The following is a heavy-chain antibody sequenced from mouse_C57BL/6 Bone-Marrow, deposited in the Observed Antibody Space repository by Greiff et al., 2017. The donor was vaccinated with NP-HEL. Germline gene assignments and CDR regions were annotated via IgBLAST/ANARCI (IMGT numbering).Heavy chain of an antibody. D-gene: IGHD2-4*01. CDR1: GFTFSSYG. J-gene: IGHJ3*01. Sequence: EVKLVESGGDLVKPGGSLKLSCAASGFTFSSYGMSWVRQTPDKRLEWVATISSGGSYTYYPDSVKGRFPISRDNAKNTLYLQMSSLKSEDTAMYYCARDYGWFAYWGQGTLVTVSA. V-gene: IGHV5-6*01. CDR3: ARDYGWFAY. CDR2: ISSGGSYT.